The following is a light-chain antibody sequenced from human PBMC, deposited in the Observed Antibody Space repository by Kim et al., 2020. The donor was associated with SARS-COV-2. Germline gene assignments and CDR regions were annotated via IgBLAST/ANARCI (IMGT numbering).Light chain of an antibody. CDR1: QSVSSY. CDR2: DAS. Sequence: EIVLTQSPATLSLSPGERATLSCRASQSVSSYLAWYQQKPGQAPRLLIYDASNRATGIPVRFSGSGSGTDFTLTISSLEPGDFAVYYCQQRSNWPSTFGGGTKVEI. V-gene: IGKV3-11*01. J-gene: IGKJ4*01. CDR3: QQRSNWPST.